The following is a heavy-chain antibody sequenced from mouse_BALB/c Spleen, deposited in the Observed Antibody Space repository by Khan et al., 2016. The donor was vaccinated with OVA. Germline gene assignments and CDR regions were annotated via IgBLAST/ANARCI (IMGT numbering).Heavy chain of an antibody. D-gene: IGHD2-3*01. CDR1: GFTFTDYA. CDR3: ARPAYDGYYDY. Sequence: QVQLQQPGPELVRPGVSVKISCKGSGFTFTDYAMHWVKQSHAKSLEWIGLISTYSGNTNYNQKFKGKATMTVDKSSSTAYMELARLTSEDSAIHYCARPAYDGYYDYWGQGTTLTVSS. V-gene: IGHV1S137*01. CDR2: ISTYSGNT. J-gene: IGHJ2*01.